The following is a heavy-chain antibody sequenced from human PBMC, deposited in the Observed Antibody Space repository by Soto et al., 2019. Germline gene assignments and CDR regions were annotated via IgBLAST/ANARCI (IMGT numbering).Heavy chain of an antibody. J-gene: IGHJ3*02. CDR3: ARDAFDI. CDR2: TYNSGST. Sequence: PSETLSLTCTVSGGSISSSYWSWIRQTPGKGLEWIGYTYNSGSTNYNPSLKSRVTISVDTSKNQFSLNLSSVTAADTAVYYCARDAFDIWGQGKMVTVSS. V-gene: IGHV4-59*01. CDR1: GGSISSSY.